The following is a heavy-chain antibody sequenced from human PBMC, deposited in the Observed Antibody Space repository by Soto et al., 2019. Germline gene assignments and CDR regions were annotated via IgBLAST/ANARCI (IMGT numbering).Heavy chain of an antibody. Sequence: GGSLRLSCAASGFTFSSYAMHWVRQAPGKGLEWVAVISYDGSNKYYADSVKGRFTISRDNSKNTLYLQMNSLRAEDTAVYYCARDMRERGYYYGMDVWGQGTTVTVSS. CDR3: ARDMRERGYYYGMDV. CDR1: GFTFSSYA. D-gene: IGHD1-1*01. CDR2: ISYDGSNK. J-gene: IGHJ6*02. V-gene: IGHV3-30-3*01.